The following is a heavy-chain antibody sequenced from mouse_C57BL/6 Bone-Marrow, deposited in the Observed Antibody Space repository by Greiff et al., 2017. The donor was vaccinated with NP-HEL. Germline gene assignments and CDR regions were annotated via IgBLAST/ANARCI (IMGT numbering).Heavy chain of an antibody. CDR2: INPSSGYT. CDR3: ARCLTKGY. V-gene: IGHV1-4*01. CDR1: GYTFTSYT. Sequence: QVQLKQSGAELARPGASVKMSCKASGYTFTSYTMHWVKQRPGQGLEWIGYINPSSGYTKYNQKFKDKATLTADKSSSTAYMQLSSLTSKDSAVYYCARCLTKGYWGQGTTLTVSS. J-gene: IGHJ2*01.